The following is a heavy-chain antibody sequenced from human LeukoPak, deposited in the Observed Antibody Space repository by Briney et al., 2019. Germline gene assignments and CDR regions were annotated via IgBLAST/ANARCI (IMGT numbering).Heavy chain of an antibody. CDR1: GYTFTNYY. CDR2: IIPIFGTA. D-gene: IGHD1-26*01. V-gene: IGHV1-69*06. CDR3: ARETPDRDSGSPPDY. Sequence: GASVKVSCKASGYTFTNYYMHWVRQAPGQGLEWMGGIIPIFGTANYAQKFQGRVTITADKSTSAAYMELSSLRSEDTAVYYCARETPDRDSGSPPDYWGQGTLVTVSS. J-gene: IGHJ4*02.